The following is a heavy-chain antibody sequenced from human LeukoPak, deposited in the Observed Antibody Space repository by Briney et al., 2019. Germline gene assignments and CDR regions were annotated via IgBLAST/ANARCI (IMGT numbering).Heavy chain of an antibody. D-gene: IGHD5-12*01. Sequence: GGSLRLSCAASGFTFRNYGMHWVRQAPGQGLQWVAFIRYHGNDKYYADSVKGRFTVSRDNSESTLYLQMSSLRTEDTAVYYCAKDLVATGRYFDYWGQGTPVTVSS. J-gene: IGHJ4*02. CDR2: IRYHGNDK. V-gene: IGHV3-30*02. CDR1: GFTFRNYG. CDR3: AKDLVATGRYFDY.